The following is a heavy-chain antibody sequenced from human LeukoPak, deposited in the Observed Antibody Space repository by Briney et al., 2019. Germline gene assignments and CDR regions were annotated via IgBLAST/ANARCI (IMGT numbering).Heavy chain of an antibody. CDR2: LDPEDGET. CDR3: VRGRTGSIATAGRY. V-gene: IGHV1-24*01. J-gene: IGHJ4*02. Sequence: ASVKVSCKLSGSTLTEFSIHWVRQAHGKGLEWLGGLDPEDGETILSQKFQDRVALTADTSISTAYMDMSRLRSEDTAVYFCVRGRTGSIATAGRYWGRGTLVTVS. CDR1: GSTLTEFS. D-gene: IGHD6-6*01.